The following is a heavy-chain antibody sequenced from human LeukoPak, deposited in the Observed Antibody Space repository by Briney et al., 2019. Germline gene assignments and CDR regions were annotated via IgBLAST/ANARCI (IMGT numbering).Heavy chain of an antibody. Sequence: SETLSLTCAVYGGSYSGYYCTWIRQSPGKGLEWIGEVHHSRGTSYNPSLKGRVSMSLDTSEKQFSLKLTSVTDADTGVYYCARATADFWSALSALPNYWGQGTLVTVSS. V-gene: IGHV4-34*01. CDR3: ARATADFWSALSALPNY. D-gene: IGHD3-3*01. CDR2: VHHSRGT. CDR1: GGSYSGYY. J-gene: IGHJ4*02.